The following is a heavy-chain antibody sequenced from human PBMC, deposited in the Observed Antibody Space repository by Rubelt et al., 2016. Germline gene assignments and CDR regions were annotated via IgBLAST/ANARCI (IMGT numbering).Heavy chain of an antibody. Sequence: VQLVESGGGVVQPGRSLRLSCAASGFTFDDYGMSWVRQAPGKGLEWVSAISGSGGSTYYADSVKGRFTISRDNSKNTRYLQMNSLRVEDTAVYYCAKRGSSMSWGQGTLVTVSS. D-gene: IGHD2/OR15-2a*01. J-gene: IGHJ5*02. CDR2: ISGSGGST. CDR1: GFTFDDYG. V-gene: IGHV3-23*04. CDR3: AKRGSSMS.